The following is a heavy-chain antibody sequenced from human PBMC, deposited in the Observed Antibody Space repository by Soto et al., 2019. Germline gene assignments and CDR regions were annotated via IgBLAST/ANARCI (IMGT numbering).Heavy chain of an antibody. CDR2: INHSGST. V-gene: IGHV4-34*01. CDR1: GGSFSGYY. D-gene: IGHD3-10*01. CDR3: ARGRGNYYGSGSSWGAFDI. J-gene: IGHJ3*02. Sequence: SETLSLTCAVYGGSFSGYYWSWIRQPPGKGLEWIGEINHSGSTNYNPSLKSRVTISVDTSKNQFSLKLSSVTAADTAVYYCARGRGNYYGSGSSWGAFDIWGQGTMVTVSS.